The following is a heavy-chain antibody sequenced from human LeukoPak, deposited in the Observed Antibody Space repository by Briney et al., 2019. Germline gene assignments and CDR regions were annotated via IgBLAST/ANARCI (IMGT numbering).Heavy chain of an antibody. CDR3: ARDPAFDI. J-gene: IGHJ3*02. Sequence: NPSETLSLTCAVYGGSFSGYYWSWIRQPPGKGLEWIGEINHSGSTNYNPSLKSRVTISVDTSKNQFSLKLSSVTAADTAVYYCARDPAFDIWGQGTMVTVSS. CDR2: INHSGST. CDR1: GGSFSGYY. V-gene: IGHV4-34*01.